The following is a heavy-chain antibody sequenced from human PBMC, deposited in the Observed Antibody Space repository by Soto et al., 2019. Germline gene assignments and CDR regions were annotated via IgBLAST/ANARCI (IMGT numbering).Heavy chain of an antibody. CDR3: ARDVEWNDGIGWFDP. V-gene: IGHV1-69*12. CDR2: IIPIFGTA. Sequence: QVQLVQSGAEVKKPASSVKVSCKASGGTFSSYAISWVRQAPGQGLAWMGGIIPIFGTANYAQKFQGRVTITADESTSTAYMELRSLRSEDTAVYYCARDVEWNDGIGWFDPWGQGTLVTVSS. CDR1: GGTFSSYA. D-gene: IGHD1-1*01. J-gene: IGHJ5*02.